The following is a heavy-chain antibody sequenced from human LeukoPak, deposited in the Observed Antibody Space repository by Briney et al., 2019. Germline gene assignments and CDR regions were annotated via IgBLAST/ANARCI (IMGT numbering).Heavy chain of an antibody. CDR3: ARDRIPYSTYYYGMDV. J-gene: IGHJ6*02. CDR2: IWYDGSNK. CDR1: GFTFSSYG. Sequence: GGSLRLSCAASGFTFSSYGMHWVRQAPGKGLEWVAVIWYDGSNKYYADSVKGRFTISRDNSKNTLYLQMNSLRAEDTAVYYCARDRIPYSTYYYGMDVWGQGTTVTVSS. D-gene: IGHD6-13*01. V-gene: IGHV3-33*01.